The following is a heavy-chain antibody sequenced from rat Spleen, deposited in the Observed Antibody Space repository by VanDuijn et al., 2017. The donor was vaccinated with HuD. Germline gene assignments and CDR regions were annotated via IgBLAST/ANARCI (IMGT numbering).Heavy chain of an antibody. CDR2: IWGDGST. Sequence: QVQLKESGPGLVKPSETLSLTCTVSGFSLTSYHVSWVRQPPGKGLEWMGVIWGDGSTAYNSALKSRLSISRDTPKSQVFLKMSSLKTEDTATYYCARESWEGTMDAWGQGASVTVSS. D-gene: IGHD5-1*01. CDR1: GFSLTSYH. J-gene: IGHJ4*01. V-gene: IGHV2-32*01. CDR3: ARESWEGTMDA.